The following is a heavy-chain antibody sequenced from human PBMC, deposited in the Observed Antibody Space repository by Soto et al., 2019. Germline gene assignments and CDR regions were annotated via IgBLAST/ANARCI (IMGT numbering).Heavy chain of an antibody. J-gene: IGHJ5*02. CDR3: ARDLFYDRDLGGFDP. CDR1: GFTVSSNY. D-gene: IGHD3-22*01. V-gene: IGHV3-53*01. CDR2: IHSGGST. Sequence: EVQLVESGGGLIQPGGSLRLSCAASGFTVSSNYMSWVRQAPGKGLEGVSVIHSGGSTYYADSVKGRFTISSDNLKNTLYLQMNNLRADDTAVYYCARDLFYDRDLGGFDPWGQGTLVTVSS.